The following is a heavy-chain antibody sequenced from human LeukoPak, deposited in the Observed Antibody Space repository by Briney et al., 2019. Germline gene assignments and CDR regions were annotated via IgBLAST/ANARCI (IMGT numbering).Heavy chain of an antibody. CDR3: ASSYYYGSGSPEPFDY. D-gene: IGHD3-10*01. Sequence: GGSLRLSCAASGFTFSTSAMNWVRQAPGKGLEWVSGFSSSGGSTYYADSVKGRFTISRDNSKNTLYLQMNSLRAEDTAVYYCASSYYYGSGSPEPFDYWGQGTLVTVSS. V-gene: IGHV3-23*01. CDR2: FSSSGGST. J-gene: IGHJ4*02. CDR1: GFTFSTSA.